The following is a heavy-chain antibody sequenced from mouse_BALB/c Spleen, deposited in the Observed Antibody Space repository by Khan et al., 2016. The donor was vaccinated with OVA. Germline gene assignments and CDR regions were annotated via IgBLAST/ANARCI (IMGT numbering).Heavy chain of an antibody. J-gene: IGHJ3*01. D-gene: IGHD2-14*01. V-gene: IGHV1-53*01. Sequence: QVQLKESGTELVKPGASVRLSCKASGYTFTSYYMYWVKQRPGQGLEWIGEINPSDGDSNFNENFKSKATLTVDKSSTTAYMQLSSLTSEDSAVYYCTRSGYRTFAYWGQGTLVTVSA. CDR2: INPSDGDS. CDR3: TRSGYRTFAY. CDR1: GYTFTSYY.